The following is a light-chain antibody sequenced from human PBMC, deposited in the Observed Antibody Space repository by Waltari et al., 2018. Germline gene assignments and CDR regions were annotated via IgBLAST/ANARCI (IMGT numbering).Light chain of an antibody. CDR2: EVN. CDR3: CSYAGTSIYV. V-gene: IGLV2-23*02. CDR1: RLDVESYNL. J-gene: IGLJ1*01. Sequence: QSALTQPASVSGSPGQSITLSCTGSRLDVESYNLVSWYQQNPGKAPKLIIYEVNKRPSGVSYRFAGSKSGNTASLTISGLQADDEADYYCCSYAGTSIYVFGTGTKVTV.